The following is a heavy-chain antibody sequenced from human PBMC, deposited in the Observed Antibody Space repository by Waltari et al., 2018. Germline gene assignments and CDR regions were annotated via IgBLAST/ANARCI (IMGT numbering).Heavy chain of an antibody. CDR2: IHYIGDT. Sequence: QLQMQESGPGLVEPSETLSLTCPASGDSLRNNNYYWGWIRQPRGTGLQWIGSIHYIGDTYYSSSLKSLVIISVDTSNNQFSLRLTSVTAADTAIYFCARNQRGWFDAFYIWGQGTAVTVSS. CDR3: ARNQRGWFDAFYI. CDR1: GDSLRNNNYY. J-gene: IGHJ3*02. V-gene: IGHV4-39*07. D-gene: IGHD6-19*01.